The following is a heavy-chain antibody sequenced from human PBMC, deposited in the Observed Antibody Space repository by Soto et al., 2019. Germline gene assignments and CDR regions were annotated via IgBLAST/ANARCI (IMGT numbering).Heavy chain of an antibody. CDR2: ISYHGNTE. CDR1: GFTFSHYA. J-gene: IGHJ5*02. CDR3: ARVGLNVFRAANDSYNWFEP. D-gene: IGHD6-25*01. Sequence: PGESLKISCTASGFTFSHYALHWLRQTPGKGLEWVAYISYHGNTEKYADSVKGRFTISRDNYKKEVYLQMNSLRIEDTAVYYCARVGLNVFRAANDSYNWFEPWGQGTLVTVSS. V-gene: IGHV3-30*04.